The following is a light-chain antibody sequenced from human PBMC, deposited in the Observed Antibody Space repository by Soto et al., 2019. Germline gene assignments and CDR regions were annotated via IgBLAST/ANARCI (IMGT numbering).Light chain of an antibody. J-gene: IGLJ1*01. CDR1: SNSVGAYNY. Sequence: QSALTQPASVSGSPGQSITISCTGTSNSVGAYNYVRWYQQHPGKVPKLMIYHVSDRPSGVSNRFSGSKSGNTASLTISGLQAEDEADYYCSSFTTSSTYVFGTGTKLTGL. CDR3: SSFTTSSTYV. V-gene: IGLV2-14*01. CDR2: HVS.